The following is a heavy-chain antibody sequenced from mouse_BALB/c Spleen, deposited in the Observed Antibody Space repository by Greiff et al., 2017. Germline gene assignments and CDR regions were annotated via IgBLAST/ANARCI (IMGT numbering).Heavy chain of an antibody. V-gene: IGHV5-4*02. CDR2: ISDGGSYT. D-gene: IGHD3-2*01. CDR3: ARGGQLGLRWDWFAY. Sequence: EVKVVESGGGLVKPGGSLKLSCAASGFTFSDYYMYWVRQTPEKRLEWVATISDGGSYTYYPDSVKGRFTISRDNAKNNLYLQMSSLKSEDTAMYYCARGGQLGLRWDWFAYWGQGTLVTVSA. J-gene: IGHJ3*01. CDR1: GFTFSDYY.